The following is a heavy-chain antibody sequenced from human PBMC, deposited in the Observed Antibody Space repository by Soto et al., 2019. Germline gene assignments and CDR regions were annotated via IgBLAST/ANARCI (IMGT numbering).Heavy chain of an antibody. D-gene: IGHD3-3*01. Sequence: PWETLSLTSAVYVVSFGGYYCSWIRHPPGKGLEWIGEINHIVLTIYNPSLQTRATISLDSSKNQSSLTLSSVPAAHPAIYYCTTRITVFGLLMPPFDPWGQGT. CDR1: VVSFGGYY. CDR3: TTRITVFGLLMPPFDP. V-gene: IGHV4-34*01. CDR2: INHIVLT. J-gene: IGHJ5*02.